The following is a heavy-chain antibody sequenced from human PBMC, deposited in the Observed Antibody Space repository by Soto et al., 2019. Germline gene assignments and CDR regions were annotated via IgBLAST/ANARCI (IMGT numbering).Heavy chain of an antibody. Sequence: LRLSCAASGFTFSSYAMHWVRQAPGKGLEWVAVISYDGSNKYYADSVKGRFTISRDNSKNTLYLQMNSLRAEDTAVYYCARVQGIAAAGTRDYYYYGMDVWGQGTTVTVSS. CDR1: GFTFSSYA. V-gene: IGHV3-30-3*01. CDR2: ISYDGSNK. J-gene: IGHJ6*02. D-gene: IGHD6-13*01. CDR3: ARVQGIAAAGTRDYYYYGMDV.